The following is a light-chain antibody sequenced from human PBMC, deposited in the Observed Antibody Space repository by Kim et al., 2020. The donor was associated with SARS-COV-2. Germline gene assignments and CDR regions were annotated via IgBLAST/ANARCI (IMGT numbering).Light chain of an antibody. Sequence: QSALTQPASVSGSPGQSITISCTGTSSDVGGYNYVSWYQQHPGKAPKLMIYDVTKRPPGVSNRFSGSKSGNTASLTISGLQVEDEAEYYCSSYTGSSTLVFGGGTKLTVL. CDR1: SSDVGGYNY. J-gene: IGLJ2*01. CDR3: SSYTGSSTLV. CDR2: DVT. V-gene: IGLV2-14*01.